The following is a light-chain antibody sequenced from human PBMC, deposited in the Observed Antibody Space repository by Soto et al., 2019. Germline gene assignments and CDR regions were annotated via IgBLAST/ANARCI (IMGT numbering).Light chain of an antibody. Sequence: IVLTQSTGTLSLSPGERATLSCRARQSVSSSYLAWYQQKPGQAPRLLIYGASTRATGIPARFSGSGSGTEFTLTISSLQHADDAVYFCHQDNKWSQVTFGEGTKVDI. J-gene: IGKJ4*01. CDR1: QSVSSSY. CDR3: HQDNKWSQVT. V-gene: IGKV3D-7*01. CDR2: GAS.